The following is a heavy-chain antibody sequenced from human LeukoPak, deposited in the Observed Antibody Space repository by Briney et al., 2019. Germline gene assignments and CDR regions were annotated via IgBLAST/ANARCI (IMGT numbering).Heavy chain of an antibody. CDR2: ISSNGGST. Sequence: GRSLRLSCAASGFTFSSYAMHWVRQAPGKGLEYVSAISSNGGSTYYANSVKGRFTISRDNSKNTLYLQMGSLRAEDMAVYYCARGRRLYGDYADYWGQGTLVTVSS. CDR3: ARGRRLYGDYADY. D-gene: IGHD4-23*01. J-gene: IGHJ4*02. CDR1: GFTFSSYA. V-gene: IGHV3-64*01.